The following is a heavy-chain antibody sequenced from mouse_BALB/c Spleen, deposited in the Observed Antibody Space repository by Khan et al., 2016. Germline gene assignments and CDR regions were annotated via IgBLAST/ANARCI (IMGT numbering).Heavy chain of an antibody. Sequence: QVQLQQSGAELVRPGTSVKVSCKASGYAFTNYLIEWVKQRPGQGLEWIGVINPGSGGSNYNEKFKGKATLTADKSSSTAYMQLSSLTADDSAVYCCARKGFYGSYVYYFDYWGQGTTLTVSS. V-gene: IGHV1-54*01. CDR1: GYAFTNYL. CDR2: INPGSGGS. D-gene: IGHD1-1*02. CDR3: ARKGFYGSYVYYFDY. J-gene: IGHJ2*01.